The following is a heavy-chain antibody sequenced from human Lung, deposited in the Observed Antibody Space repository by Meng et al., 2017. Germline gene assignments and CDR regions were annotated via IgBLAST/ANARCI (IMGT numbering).Heavy chain of an antibody. Sequence: QVQLVQSGAEVMNPGASVKASCKSSGYSFTGYYMPWVRQGPGQGLEWMGRFNPNSGDTRYAQKFQGRVTMTRDTAISTAYMELSSLIFDDTAVYYCARGPGAVRSPYYFDYWGQGTLVTVSS. D-gene: IGHD2-15*01. CDR1: GYSFTGYY. J-gene: IGHJ4*02. CDR3: ARGPGAVRSPYYFDY. V-gene: IGHV1-2*06. CDR2: FNPNSGDT.